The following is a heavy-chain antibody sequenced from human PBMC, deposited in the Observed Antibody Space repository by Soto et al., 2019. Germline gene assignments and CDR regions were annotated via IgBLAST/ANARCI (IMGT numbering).Heavy chain of an antibody. Sequence: SETLSLTCTVSGGSISSSSYYWGWIRQPPGKGLEWIGSIYYSGSTYYNPSLKSRVTISVDTSKNQFSLKLSSVTAADTAVYSCARNVADTVGFHLDYWGQGHLVTVS. J-gene: IGHJ4*02. D-gene: IGHD4-17*01. CDR3: ARNVADTVGFHLDY. CDR2: IYYSGST. CDR1: GGSISSSSYY. V-gene: IGHV4-39*01.